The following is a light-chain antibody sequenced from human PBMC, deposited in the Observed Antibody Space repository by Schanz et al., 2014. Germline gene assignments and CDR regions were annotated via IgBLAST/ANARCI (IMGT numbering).Light chain of an antibody. V-gene: IGKV3-15*01. Sequence: EMVMTQSPATLSVSPGERATLSCRASQNIFSNLAWYQQKSGQAPRLLIFGASTRATGIPARFSGSGSGTEFTLTISSMQYEDFAVYYCQQYNNWPPFTFGPGTKVDIK. CDR3: QQYNNWPPFT. CDR2: GAS. CDR1: QNIFSN. J-gene: IGKJ3*01.